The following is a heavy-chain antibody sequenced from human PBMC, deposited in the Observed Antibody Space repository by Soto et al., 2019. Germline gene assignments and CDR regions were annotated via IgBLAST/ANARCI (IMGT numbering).Heavy chain of an antibody. Sequence: GASVKVSCKASGYTFTGYYMHWVRQAPGQGLEWMGWINPNSGGTNYAQKFQGRVTMTRDTSISTAYMELSRLRSDDTAVYYCARGYSSRWYLREYYFDYWGQGTLVTVSS. CDR2: INPNSGGT. J-gene: IGHJ4*02. CDR1: GYTFTGYY. V-gene: IGHV1-2*02. CDR3: ARGYSSRWYLREYYFDY. D-gene: IGHD6-13*01.